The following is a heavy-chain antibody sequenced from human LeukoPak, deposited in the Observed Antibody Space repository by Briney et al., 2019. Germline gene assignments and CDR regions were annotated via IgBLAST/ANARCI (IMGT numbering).Heavy chain of an antibody. Sequence: PGGSLRLSCAASGFTFSSYGMHWVRQAPGKGLEWVAFIRYDGSNKYYADSVKGRFTISRDNSKNTLYLQMNSLRAEDTAVYYCASTGYSTPVYYYYYMDVWGKGTTVTVSS. D-gene: IGHD4-11*01. V-gene: IGHV3-30*02. CDR2: IRYDGSNK. CDR1: GFTFSSYG. CDR3: ASTGYSTPVYYYYYMDV. J-gene: IGHJ6*03.